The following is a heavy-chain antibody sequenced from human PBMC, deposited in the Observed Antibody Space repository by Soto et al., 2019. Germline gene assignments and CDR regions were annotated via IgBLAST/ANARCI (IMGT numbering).Heavy chain of an antibody. D-gene: IGHD4-17*01. CDR1: VFTVSSNY. CDR2: IYSGGST. J-gene: IGHJ4*02. V-gene: IGHV3-53*01. CDR3: ARAPDYGGNSGAFEY. Sequence: VGSLRLSCASSVFTVSSNYMSCVRHSPGKWLEWVSVIYSGGSTYYADSVKGRFTISRDNSKNTLYLQMNSLRAEDTAVYYCARAPDYGGNSGAFEYWGQGTLVNVSS.